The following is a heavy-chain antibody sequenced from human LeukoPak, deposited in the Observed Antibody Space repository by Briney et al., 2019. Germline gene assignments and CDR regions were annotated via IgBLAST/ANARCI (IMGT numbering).Heavy chain of an antibody. CDR2: IYYSGST. J-gene: IGHJ4*02. D-gene: IGHD3-9*01. V-gene: IGHV4-59*08. CDR3: ATAAFDDILTGYSTWYFDY. Sequence: SETLSLTCTVSGGSISSYYWSWVRQPPGKGLEWIGYIYYSGSTNYNPSLKSRVTISVDTSKNQFSLKLSSVTAADTAVYYCATAAFDDILTGYSTWYFDYWGQGTLATVSS. CDR1: GGSISSYY.